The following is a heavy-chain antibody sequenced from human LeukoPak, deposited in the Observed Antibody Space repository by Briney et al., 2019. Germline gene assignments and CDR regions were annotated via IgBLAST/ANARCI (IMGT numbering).Heavy chain of an antibody. V-gene: IGHV4-30-4*08. Sequence: SQTLSLTCTVSGGSIRRDNFFWSCIRQPPGQGLEWLGYIFHSGGAYYNPSLKSRVTMSVDTSKNMFSLILSSVTAADTAMYYCAREVIETGDSDAFGIWGQGTMVTVSS. J-gene: IGHJ3*02. CDR2: IFHSGGA. CDR3: AREVIETGDSDAFGI. CDR1: GGSIRRDNFF. D-gene: IGHD2-21*01.